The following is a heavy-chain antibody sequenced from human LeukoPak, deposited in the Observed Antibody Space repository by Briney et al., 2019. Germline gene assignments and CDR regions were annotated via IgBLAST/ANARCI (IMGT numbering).Heavy chain of an antibody. CDR3: AKRYCTVDYCSFFEW. CDR1: GFTFSDYG. J-gene: IGHJ4*02. D-gene: IGHD2-8*02. CDR2: IGASGDIT. V-gene: IGHV3-23*01. Sequence: GGSLRLSCEVSGFTFSDYGMTWVRQAPGKGLEWVSQIGASGDITYYGNSAKGRFTISRDNSKNTLYMQMSSLRAEDTAVYYCAKRYCTVDYCSFFEWWGRGTLVTVSS.